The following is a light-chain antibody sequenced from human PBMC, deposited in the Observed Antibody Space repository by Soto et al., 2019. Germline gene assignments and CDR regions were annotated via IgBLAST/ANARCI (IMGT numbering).Light chain of an antibody. V-gene: IGKV3-11*01. Sequence: IVMTQSPATLSVSPGGRATLSCRASQSVSSYLAWYQHKPGQAPRLLIYDASNRATGIPARFSGSGSGTDFTLTISSLEPEDFAVYYCQQRSNWPPLTFGGGTKVDI. J-gene: IGKJ4*01. CDR2: DAS. CDR3: QQRSNWPPLT. CDR1: QSVSSY.